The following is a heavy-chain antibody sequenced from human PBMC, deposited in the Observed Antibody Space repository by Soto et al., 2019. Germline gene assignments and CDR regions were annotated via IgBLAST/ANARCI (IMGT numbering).Heavy chain of an antibody. J-gene: IGHJ4*02. D-gene: IGHD1-26*01. V-gene: IGHV1-46*01. CDR3: ARERGA. CDR1: GYTFTDYR. CDR2: INPSGGST. Sequence: QVQLVQSGAEVKEPGASGKVSCKASGYTFTDYRMHWVRQAPGQGLEWMGMINPSGGSTTYAQKFQGRVTMTGDTSTTTVYRALSSLRSEDTAVYYCARERGAWGQGTLVTVSS.